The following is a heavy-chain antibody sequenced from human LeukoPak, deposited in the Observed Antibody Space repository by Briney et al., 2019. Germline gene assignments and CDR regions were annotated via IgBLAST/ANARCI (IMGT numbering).Heavy chain of an antibody. Sequence: GGSLRLSCAASGFTFDDYAMHWVRQAPGKGLEWVSGISWNSGSIGYADSVKGRFTISRDNAKNSVFLQINNLRAEDTAIYYCARRGYYDSSGYDYWGQGTLVTVSS. CDR2: ISWNSGSI. CDR1: GFTFDDYA. V-gene: IGHV3-9*01. D-gene: IGHD3-22*01. CDR3: ARRGYYDSSGYDY. J-gene: IGHJ4*02.